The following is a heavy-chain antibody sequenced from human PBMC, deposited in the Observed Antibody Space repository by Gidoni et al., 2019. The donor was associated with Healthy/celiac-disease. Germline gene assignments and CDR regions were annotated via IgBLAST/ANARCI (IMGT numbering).Heavy chain of an antibody. V-gene: IGHV2-5*02. D-gene: IGHD6-13*01. CDR2: IYWDDDK. CDR3: AHAYSSSWYGDWFDP. J-gene: IGHJ5*02. CDR1: GFSLSTSGVG. Sequence: QITLKESGPTLVKPTQTLTLSCPFSGFSLSTSGVGVGWIRQPPGKALEWLALIYWDDDKRYSPSLKSRLTITKDTSKNQVVLTMTNMDPVDTATYYCAHAYSSSWYGDWFDPWGQGTLVTVSS.